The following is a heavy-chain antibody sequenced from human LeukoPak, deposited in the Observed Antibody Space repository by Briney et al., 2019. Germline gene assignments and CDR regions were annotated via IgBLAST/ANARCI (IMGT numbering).Heavy chain of an antibody. J-gene: IGHJ5*02. CDR2: ISSSGSTI. Sequence: GGSLRLSCAAPGFTFSSYEMNWVRQAPGKGLEWVSYISSSGSTIYYADSVKGRFTISRDNAKNSLYLQMNSLRAEDTAVYYCARDACGGDCYTCNWFDPWGQGTLVTVSS. CDR1: GFTFSSYE. D-gene: IGHD2-21*02. V-gene: IGHV3-48*03. CDR3: ARDACGGDCYTCNWFDP.